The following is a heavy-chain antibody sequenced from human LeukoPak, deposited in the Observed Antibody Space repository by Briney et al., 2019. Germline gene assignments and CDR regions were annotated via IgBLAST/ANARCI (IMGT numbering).Heavy chain of an antibody. V-gene: IGHV4-34*01. CDR1: GGSISNYY. J-gene: IGHJ4*02. CDR3: ARMVGATTNFDY. CDR2: INHSGST. Sequence: PSETLSLTCAVSGGSISNYYWSWIRQPPGKGLEWIGEINHSGSTNYNPSLKSRVTISVDTSKNQFSLKLSSVTAADTAVYYCARMVGATTNFDYWGQGTLVTVSS. D-gene: IGHD1-26*01.